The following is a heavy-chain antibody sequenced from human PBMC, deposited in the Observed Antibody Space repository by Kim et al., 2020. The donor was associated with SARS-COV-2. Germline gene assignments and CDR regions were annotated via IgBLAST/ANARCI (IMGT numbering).Heavy chain of an antibody. V-gene: IGHV4-34*01. D-gene: IGHD3-10*01. CDR3: ARGGVGTMVRELGHYFDY. J-gene: IGHJ4*02. CDR1: GGSFSGYY. CDR2: INHSGST. Sequence: SETLSLTCAVHGGSFSGYYWSWICQPPGKGLEWIGEINHSGSTNYNPSLKSRVTISVDTSKNQFSLKLSSVTAADTAVYYCARGGVGTMVRELGHYFDYWGQGTLVTVSS.